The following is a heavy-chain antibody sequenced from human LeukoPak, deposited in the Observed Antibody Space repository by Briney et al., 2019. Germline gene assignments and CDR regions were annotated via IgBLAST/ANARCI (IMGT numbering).Heavy chain of an antibody. J-gene: IGHJ4*02. Sequence: ASETLSLTCAVYGGSFSGYYWSWIRQPPGKGLEWIGEINHSGSTNYNPSLKSRVTISVDTSKNQFSLKLSSVTAADTAVYYCATPDSSGYYYLYWGQGTLVTVSS. CDR2: INHSGST. CDR3: ATPDSSGYYYLY. V-gene: IGHV4-34*01. D-gene: IGHD3-22*01. CDR1: GGSFSGYY.